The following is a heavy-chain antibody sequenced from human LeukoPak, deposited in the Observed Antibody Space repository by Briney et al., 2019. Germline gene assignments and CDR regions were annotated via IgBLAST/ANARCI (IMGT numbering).Heavy chain of an antibody. CDR3: ARELGYCSGASCYFKYYGMDV. V-gene: IGHV3-53*01. J-gene: IGHJ6*02. CDR1: GFTVSNDY. Sequence: GGSLRLSCAVSGFTVSNDYMSWVRQAPGKGLEWVSVIYGGGDTYYADSVRGRFTISRDNSKNTLYLQMNSLRAEDTAVYYCARELGYCSGASCYFKYYGMDVWGQGTTVTVFS. CDR2: IYGGGDT. D-gene: IGHD2-15*01.